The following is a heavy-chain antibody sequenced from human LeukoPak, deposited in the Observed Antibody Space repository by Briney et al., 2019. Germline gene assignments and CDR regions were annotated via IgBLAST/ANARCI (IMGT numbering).Heavy chain of an antibody. CDR2: ISGSGGST. J-gene: IGHJ5*02. Sequence: SGGSLRLSCAASGFTFRTYAMSWVRQAPGKGLEWVSAISGSGGSTYYADSVKGRFTISRDNSKNTLYLQMNSLRAEDTAVYYCANTASYGLNWFDPWGQGTLVTVSS. D-gene: IGHD5-18*01. CDR3: ANTASYGLNWFDP. CDR1: GFTFRTYA. V-gene: IGHV3-23*01.